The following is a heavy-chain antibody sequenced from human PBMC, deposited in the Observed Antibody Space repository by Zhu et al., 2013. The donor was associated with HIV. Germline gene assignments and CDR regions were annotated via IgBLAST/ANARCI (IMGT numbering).Heavy chain of an antibody. CDR3: ATLPVPFDSGRSSFYYFDY. CDR2: IIPILDKV. J-gene: IGHJ4*02. D-gene: IGHD3-9*01. V-gene: IGHV1-69*01. Sequence: QVHLVQSGAAVEKPGSSVKISCKASGGSFATFSISWLRQAPGQGLEWMGGIIPILDKVNYAQKFQGRVTITADESTSTAYMELSSLRSEDSALFYCATLPVPFDSGRSSFYYFDYWGQGTLVTVSS. CDR1: GGSFATFS.